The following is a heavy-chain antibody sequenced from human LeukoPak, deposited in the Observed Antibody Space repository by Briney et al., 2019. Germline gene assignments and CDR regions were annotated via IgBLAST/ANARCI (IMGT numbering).Heavy chain of an antibody. CDR1: GFTFSSYS. CDR2: ISSSSSYI. V-gene: IGHV3-21*01. CDR3: ARDPDGVVVPLHFDY. Sequence: KPGRSLRLSCAASGFTFSSYSMNWVRQAPGKGLEWVSSISSSSSYIYYADSVKGRFTISRDNAKNSLYLQMNSLRAEDTAVYYCARDPDGVVVPLHFDYWGQGTLVTVSS. D-gene: IGHD2-2*01. J-gene: IGHJ4*02.